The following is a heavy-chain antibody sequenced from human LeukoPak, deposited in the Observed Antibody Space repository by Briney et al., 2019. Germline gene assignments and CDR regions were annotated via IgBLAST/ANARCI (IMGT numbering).Heavy chain of an antibody. D-gene: IGHD3-10*01. Sequence: PGGFLRLSCAASGFTFSSYGMHWVRQAPGKGLEWVAVISYDGSNKYYADSVKGRFTISRDNSKNTLYLQMNSLRAEDTAVYYCAKDRAFGSLGYYYGMDVWGQGTTVTVSS. CDR1: GFTFSSYG. J-gene: IGHJ6*02. CDR2: ISYDGSNK. V-gene: IGHV3-30*18. CDR3: AKDRAFGSLGYYYGMDV.